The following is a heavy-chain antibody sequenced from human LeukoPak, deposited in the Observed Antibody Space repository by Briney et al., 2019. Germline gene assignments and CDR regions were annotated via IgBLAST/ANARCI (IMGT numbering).Heavy chain of an antibody. CDR2: IRRKASGGAI. D-gene: IGHD6-25*01. CDR1: GFSFADEA. J-gene: IGHJ4*02. Sequence: GRSLRLSCTTSGFSFADEALSWFRQAPGKGLEWVGFIRRKASGGAIEYAASAKGRVTIPRNDSNGMAYLQTESLMAEDTAVYYCSRAQSGSGLGYWGQGTLVTVSS. CDR3: SRAQSGSGLGY. V-gene: IGHV3-49*03.